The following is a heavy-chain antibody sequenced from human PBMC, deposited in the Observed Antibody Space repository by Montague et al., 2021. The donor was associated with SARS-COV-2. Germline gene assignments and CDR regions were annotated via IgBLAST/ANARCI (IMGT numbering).Heavy chain of an antibody. CDR1: GGSFSGYY. D-gene: IGHD4-11*01. J-gene: IGHJ6*02. CDR2: INHSGST. Sequence: SETLSLTCAVYGGSFSGYYWTWIRQSPRKGLEWIGEINHSGSTNYNPSLKSRVTISVDTSKNQFSLKLSSVTAADTAVYYCACGEITTRCLIYYYGMDVWGQGTTVTVSS. V-gene: IGHV4-34*01. CDR3: ACGEITTRCLIYYYGMDV.